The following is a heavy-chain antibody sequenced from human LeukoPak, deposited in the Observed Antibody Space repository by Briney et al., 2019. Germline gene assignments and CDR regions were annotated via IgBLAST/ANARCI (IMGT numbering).Heavy chain of an antibody. CDR1: GFTFSSYA. Sequence: GGSLRLSCAASGFTFSSYAMHWVRQAPGKGLEWVAVISYDGSNKYYADSVKGRFTISRDNSKNTLYLRMNSLRAEDTAVYYCARGELFDYWGQGTLVTVSS. CDR3: ARGELFDY. V-gene: IGHV3-30-3*01. J-gene: IGHJ4*02. D-gene: IGHD1-26*01. CDR2: ISYDGSNK.